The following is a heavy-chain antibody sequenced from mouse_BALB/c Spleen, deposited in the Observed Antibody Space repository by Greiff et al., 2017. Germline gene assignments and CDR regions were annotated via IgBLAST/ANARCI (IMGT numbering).Heavy chain of an antibody. CDR1: GFTFSSYG. CDR3: ARDDYDSWFAY. Sequence: EVQVVESGGGLVQPGGSLKLSCAASGFTFSSYGMSWVRQTPDKRLELVATINSNGGSTYYPDSVKGRFTISRDNAKNTLYLQMSSLKSEDTAMYYCARDDYDSWFAYWGQGTLVTVSA. D-gene: IGHD2-4*01. J-gene: IGHJ3*01. CDR2: INSNGGST. V-gene: IGHV5-6-3*01.